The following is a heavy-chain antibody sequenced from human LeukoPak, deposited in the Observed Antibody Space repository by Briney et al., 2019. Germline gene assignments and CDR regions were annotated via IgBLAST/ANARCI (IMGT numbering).Heavy chain of an antibody. V-gene: IGHV4-59*01. CDR2: IYYSGST. J-gene: IGHJ5*02. CDR3: ARGAGSGTYYNHIFDP. CDR1: GGSISSYY. Sequence: SETLSLTCTVSGGSISSYYWSWIRQPPGKGLEWIGYIYYSGSTNYNPSLKSRVTISVDTSKNQFSLKLSSVTAADTAVYYCARGAGSGTYYNHIFDPWGQGTLVTVSS. D-gene: IGHD3-10*01.